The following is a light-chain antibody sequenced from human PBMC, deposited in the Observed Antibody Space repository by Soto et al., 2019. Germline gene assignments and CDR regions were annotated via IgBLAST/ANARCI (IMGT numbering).Light chain of an antibody. Sequence: EIGLTQSPGTLSLSPGERATLSCRASQSVSSNYLAWYQQKPGQAPRLLIYGASSRATGIPDRFNGSGSGTDFSLTISRLEPEDFAVYTCQQYDSSLITFGQGTRLEI. CDR2: GAS. CDR1: QSVSSNY. CDR3: QQYDSSLIT. V-gene: IGKV3-20*01. J-gene: IGKJ5*01.